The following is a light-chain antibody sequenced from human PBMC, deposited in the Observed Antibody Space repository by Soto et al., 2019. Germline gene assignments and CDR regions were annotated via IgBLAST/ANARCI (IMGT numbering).Light chain of an antibody. J-gene: IGKJ1*01. Sequence: DIQMTQSPSSLSASIGDRVTITCRASESISSYLNWYQQKPGKAPNLLIYDASSLQSGVPSRFSGSGSGTDFTLTVSSLQPEDFAIYFCQQSYSTPWTFGHGTKVDI. CDR1: ESISSY. CDR3: QQSYSTPWT. V-gene: IGKV1-39*01. CDR2: DAS.